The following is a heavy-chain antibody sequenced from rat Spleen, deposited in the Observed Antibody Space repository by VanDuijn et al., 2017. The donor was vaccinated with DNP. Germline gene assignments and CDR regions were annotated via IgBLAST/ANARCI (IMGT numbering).Heavy chain of an antibody. D-gene: IGHD5-1*01. CDR2: IKEDSSII. V-gene: IGHV4-2*01. CDR3: VTRGTGSDNWFAY. J-gene: IGHJ3*01. Sequence: EVKLVESGGGLVQPGRSLKLSCAASGLNFNDYWMGWVRQAPGKGLEWIGEIKEDSSIINHNPYLKNRFTISRDNAQNSLYLQMNNLGSEDTAIYYCVTRGTGSDNWFAYWGQGTLVTVSS. CDR1: GLNFNDYW.